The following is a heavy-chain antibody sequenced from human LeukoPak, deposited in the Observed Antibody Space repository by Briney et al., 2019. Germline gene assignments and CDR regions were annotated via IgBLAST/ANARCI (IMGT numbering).Heavy chain of an antibody. D-gene: IGHD3-10*01. CDR2: IYYSGST. V-gene: IGHV4-39*01. Sequence: SETLSLTCTVSGGSISSSSYYWGWIRQPPGKGLEWIGSIYYSGSTYYNPSLKSRATISVDTSNNQFSLKLSSVTAADTAVYYCAGYIYGSGNFDYWGQGTLVTVSS. CDR3: AGYIYGSGNFDY. CDR1: GGSISSSSYY. J-gene: IGHJ4*02.